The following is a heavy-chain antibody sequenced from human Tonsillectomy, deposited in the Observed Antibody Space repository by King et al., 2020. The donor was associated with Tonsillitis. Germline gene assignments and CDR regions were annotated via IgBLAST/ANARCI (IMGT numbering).Heavy chain of an antibody. J-gene: IGHJ4*02. CDR1: GFTFGSYA. D-gene: IGHD3-10*01. Sequence: VQLVESGGGLVQPGGSLRLSCVASGFTFGSYAMTWVRQAPGKGLEWVAAISGLGGTSWHADSVKGRFSISRDNSKSTLYLQMKGLRAEDTALYYCAELGGRGRGSYWGQGTLVSVFS. V-gene: IGHV3-23*04. CDR2: ISGLGGTS. CDR3: AELGGRGRGSY.